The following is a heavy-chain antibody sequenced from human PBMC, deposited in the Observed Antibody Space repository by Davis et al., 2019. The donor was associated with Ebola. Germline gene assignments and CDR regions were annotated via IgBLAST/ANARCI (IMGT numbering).Heavy chain of an antibody. CDR2: ISSSSSTI. Sequence: PGGSLRLSCAASGFTFSSYSMNWVRQAPGKGLEWVSYISSSSSTIYYADSVKGRFTISRDNAKNSLYLQMNSLRDEDTAVYYCAKDGSNYDFWSGYFFMDVWGKGTTVTVSS. CDR1: GFTFSSYS. D-gene: IGHD3-3*01. J-gene: IGHJ6*03. CDR3: AKDGSNYDFWSGYFFMDV. V-gene: IGHV3-48*02.